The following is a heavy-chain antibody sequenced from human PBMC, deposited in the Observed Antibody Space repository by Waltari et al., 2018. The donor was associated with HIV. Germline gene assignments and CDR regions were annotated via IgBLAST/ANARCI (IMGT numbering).Heavy chain of an antibody. CDR1: GYTFSTYG. V-gene: IGHV1-18*01. CDR2: ISVYNGNT. Sequence: QVQLVQSGDEVKKTGASVTVSCKASGYTFSTYGISWVRQAPGQGLEWMGWISVYNGNTNYGQKFQGRVTMTTDTATATAFMELRNLTSDDTAIYFCARGPPIESHWGQGALITVSS. CDR3: ARGPPIESH. J-gene: IGHJ4*02.